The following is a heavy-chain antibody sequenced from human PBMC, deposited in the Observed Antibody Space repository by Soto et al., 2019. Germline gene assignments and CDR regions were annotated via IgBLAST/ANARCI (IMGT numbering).Heavy chain of an antibody. V-gene: IGHV3-23*01. J-gene: IGHJ4*02. CDR1: GFTFTSYF. Sequence: PGGSLRLSFATSGFTFTSYFMSWVRQPPGKGLEWVSAITGSSGDTYYADSVKGRFTISRDNSKNTLYLEVNSLRAEDTALYYCAKGSASTRPYYFDYWGQGTLVTVSS. CDR2: ITGSSGDT. D-gene: IGHD6-6*01. CDR3: AKGSASTRPYYFDY.